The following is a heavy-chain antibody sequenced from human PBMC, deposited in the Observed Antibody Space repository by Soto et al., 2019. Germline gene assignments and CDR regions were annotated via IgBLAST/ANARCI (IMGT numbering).Heavy chain of an antibody. J-gene: IGHJ5*02. Sequence: ASVKVSCKASGYTFTSYGISWVRQAPGQGLEWMGWISAYNGNTNYAQKLQGRVTMTTDTSTSTAYMELRSLRSDDTAVYYCARDRIAAADYNWFDPWGQGTLVTVSS. V-gene: IGHV1-18*01. D-gene: IGHD6-13*01. CDR2: ISAYNGNT. CDR3: ARDRIAAADYNWFDP. CDR1: GYTFTSYG.